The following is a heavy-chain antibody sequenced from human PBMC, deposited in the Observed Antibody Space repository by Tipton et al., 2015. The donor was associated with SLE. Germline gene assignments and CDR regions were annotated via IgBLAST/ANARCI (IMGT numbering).Heavy chain of an antibody. CDR2: INHSGST. V-gene: IGHV4-34*01. J-gene: IGHJ6*03. CDR1: GGSFGGYY. CDR3: ARGRSTSLPMDV. Sequence: TLSLTCAVYGGSFGGYYWSWIRQPPGKGLEWIGEINHSGSTNYNPSLKSRVTISVDTSKSQFSLKLSSVTAADTAVYYCARGRSTSLPMDVWGKGTTVTVTS. D-gene: IGHD2-2*01.